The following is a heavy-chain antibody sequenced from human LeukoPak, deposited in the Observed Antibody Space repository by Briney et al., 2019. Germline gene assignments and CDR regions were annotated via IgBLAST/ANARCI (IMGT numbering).Heavy chain of an antibody. CDR3: ARQKCTSTSCLTKNAFDI. CDR2: IYTSGST. V-gene: IGHV4-4*09. CDR1: GGSVNSYY. J-gene: IGHJ3*02. Sequence: PSETLSLTCSVSGGSVNSYYWSWIRQPPGKGLEWIGYIYTSGSTNYNPSLKSRVTISVDTSKNQFSLDLSSVTAADTAVYYCARQKCTSTSCLTKNAFDIWGQGTMVTVSS. D-gene: IGHD2-2*01.